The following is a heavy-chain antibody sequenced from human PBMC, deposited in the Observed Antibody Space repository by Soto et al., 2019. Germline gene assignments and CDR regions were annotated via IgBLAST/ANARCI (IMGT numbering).Heavy chain of an antibody. CDR1: GYTFSSYA. J-gene: IGHJ4*02. D-gene: IGHD7-27*01. Sequence: ASVKVSCKASGYTFSSYAMHWVRQAPGQRLEWMGWINAGYGNTKSSQKFQDRVTISRDTSASTAYMELTSLRFEDTAVYYCARDTGDGTFDFWGQGTLVTVSS. V-gene: IGHV1-3*01. CDR3: ARDTGDGTFDF. CDR2: INAGYGNT.